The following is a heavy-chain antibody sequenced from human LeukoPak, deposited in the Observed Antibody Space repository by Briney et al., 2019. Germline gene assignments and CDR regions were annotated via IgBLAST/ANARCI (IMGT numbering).Heavy chain of an antibody. CDR1: GGSFSGYY. D-gene: IGHD3-22*01. Sequence: SETLSLTCAVYGGSFSGYYWSWIRQPPGKGLEWIGEINHSGSTNYNPSLKSRVTISVDTSKNQFSLKLSSVTAADTAVYYCARRFNYYDSSGYYTRYYYYYYMDVWGKGTTVTVSS. CDR2: INHSGST. V-gene: IGHV4-34*01. CDR3: ARRFNYYDSSGYYTRYYYYYYMDV. J-gene: IGHJ6*03.